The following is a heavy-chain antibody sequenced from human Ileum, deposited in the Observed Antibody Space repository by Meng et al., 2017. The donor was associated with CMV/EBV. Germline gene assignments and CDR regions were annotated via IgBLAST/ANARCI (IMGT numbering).Heavy chain of an antibody. Sequence: GGSLRLSCAVSGFTFSSYWMSWVRQAPGKGLEWVANIKQDGSEKYYVDSVKGRFTISRDNAKNSLYLQMNSLRAEDTAVYYCAREGLQLWLKIYYYYYGMDVWGQGTTVTGAS. CDR1: GFTFSSYW. D-gene: IGHD5-18*01. J-gene: IGHJ6*01. CDR3: AREGLQLWLKIYYYYYGMDV. V-gene: IGHV3-7*01. CDR2: IKQDGSEK.